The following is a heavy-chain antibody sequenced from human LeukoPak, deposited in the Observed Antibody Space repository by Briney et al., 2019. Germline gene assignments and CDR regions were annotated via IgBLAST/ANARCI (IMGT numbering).Heavy chain of an antibody. J-gene: IGHJ4*02. V-gene: IGHV3-74*01. D-gene: IGHD3-22*01. CDR3: ARYQYYYDSSGYYYYFDY. Sequence: GGSLRLSCAASGFTFSSYWMHWVRQAPGKGLVWVSRINSDGSRTSYADSVKGRSTISRDNAKNTLNLQMNSLRAEDTAVYYCARYQYYYDSSGYYYYFDYWGQGTLVTVSS. CDR2: INSDGSRT. CDR1: GFTFSSYW.